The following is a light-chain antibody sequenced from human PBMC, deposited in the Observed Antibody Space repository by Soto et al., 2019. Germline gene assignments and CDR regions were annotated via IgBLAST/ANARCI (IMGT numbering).Light chain of an antibody. CDR3: QQYDSSPPRGT. CDR2: GAS. Sequence: ELVWTQSPGTLSLSPGERSTRSGLASPSVSSSYLAWYQQKPGQAPRLLIYGASSRATGIPDRFSGSGSGTDFTLTISRLEPEDFAVYYCQQYDSSPPRGTFGQGTKVDIK. J-gene: IGKJ1*01. V-gene: IGKV3-20*01. CDR1: PSVSSSY.